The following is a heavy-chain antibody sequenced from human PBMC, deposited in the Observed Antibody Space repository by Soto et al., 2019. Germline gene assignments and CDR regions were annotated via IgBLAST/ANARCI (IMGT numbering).Heavy chain of an antibody. CDR2: MNPNSGNT. CDR1: GYTFTNYD. V-gene: IGHV1-8*01. D-gene: IGHD2-8*01. Sequence: QVQLVQSGAEVKKPGASVEVSCKASGYTFTNYDIHWVRQATGQGLEWMGWMNPNSGNTAYAQNFQGRVTMTRSRYKSTAYMDLSSLRSEDTAVYYCARGYGVPDPRYGLDVWGQGTTVTVSS. J-gene: IGHJ6*02. CDR3: ARGYGVPDPRYGLDV.